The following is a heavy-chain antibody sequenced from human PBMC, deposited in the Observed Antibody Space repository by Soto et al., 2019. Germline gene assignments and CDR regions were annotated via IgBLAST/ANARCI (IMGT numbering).Heavy chain of an antibody. J-gene: IGHJ6*03. V-gene: IGHV5-51*07. CDR1: GYSFTSYW. D-gene: IGHD4-4*01. CDR3: ARHGGFFHDYSNYSYYYYYMDV. CDR2: IYPGDSDT. Sequence: ASVKISCKCSGYSFTSYWIASAHQMPGKGLEWKGIIYPGDSDTRYSPSFQGQVTISADKSISTAYLQWSSLKASDTAMYSCARHGGFFHDYSNYSYYYYYMDVWLKGTTVPVSS.